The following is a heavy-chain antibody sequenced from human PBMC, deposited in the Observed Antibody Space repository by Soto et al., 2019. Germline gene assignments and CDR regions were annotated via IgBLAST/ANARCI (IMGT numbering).Heavy chain of an antibody. V-gene: IGHV4-4*07. CDR3: ARGNWNYHVHDY. Sequence: PSETLSLTCTVSGGSISSYYWSWIRQPAWKGLEWIGRIYTSGSTNNNPSLKSRVTMSVDSSKNQFSLKLSSVTAADTAVYYCARGNWNYHVHDYGGQGTLVTVSS. CDR2: IYTSGST. CDR1: GGSISSYY. J-gene: IGHJ4*02. D-gene: IGHD1-7*01.